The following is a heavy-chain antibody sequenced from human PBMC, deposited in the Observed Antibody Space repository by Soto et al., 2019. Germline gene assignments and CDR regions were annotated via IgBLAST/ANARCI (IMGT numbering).Heavy chain of an antibody. Sequence: QITLKESGPTLVKPTQTLTLTCTVSGFSLSNSGVGVAWIRQPPGKALEWLALIYWDDDKWYRPSLKSRLTITKDASKNQVVLTMTNMDPLDTATYYCAHRSRSGWYDRWFDPWGQGTLVTVSS. CDR3: AHRSRSGWYDRWFDP. D-gene: IGHD6-19*01. J-gene: IGHJ5*02. CDR1: GFSLSNSGVG. CDR2: IYWDDDK. V-gene: IGHV2-5*02.